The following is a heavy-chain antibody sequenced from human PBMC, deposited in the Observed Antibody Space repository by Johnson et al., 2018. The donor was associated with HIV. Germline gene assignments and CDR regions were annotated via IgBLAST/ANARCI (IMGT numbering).Heavy chain of an antibody. CDR3: VKDRGGRFSGSYLSLRVGAFDI. CDR2: ISYNGTNT. D-gene: IGHD1-26*01. J-gene: IGHJ3*02. CDR1: GFTFSSYG. V-gene: IGHV3-30*18. Sequence: QMLLVESGGGVVQPGRSLRLSCVASGFTFSSYGMHWVRQTPGKGLEWVAVISYNGTNTWYADSVKGRFTISRDKSKNTMYLQLNSLRPEDTAVYYCVKDRGGRFSGSYLSLRVGAFDIWGQGTMVTVSS.